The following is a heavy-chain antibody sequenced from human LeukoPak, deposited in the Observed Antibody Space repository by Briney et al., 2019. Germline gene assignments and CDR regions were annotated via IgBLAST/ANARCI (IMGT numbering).Heavy chain of an antibody. CDR2: ISSSGSTI. J-gene: IGHJ4*02. D-gene: IGHD2-15*01. CDR1: RFTFSDYY. Sequence: PGGSLRLSCAASRFTFSDYYMSWIRQAPGKGLEWVSYISSSGSTIYYADSVGGRFTISRDTSKNTLYLQMNSLRAEDTAVYYCAKEVRGGFDYWGQGTLVTVSS. V-gene: IGHV3-11*01. CDR3: AKEVRGGFDY.